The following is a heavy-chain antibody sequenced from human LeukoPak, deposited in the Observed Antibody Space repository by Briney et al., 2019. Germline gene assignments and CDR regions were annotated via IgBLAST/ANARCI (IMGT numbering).Heavy chain of an antibody. CDR3: ARAEEEYYYDSSGSSFQH. D-gene: IGHD3-22*01. CDR1: GYSFTSYW. CDR2: IYPGDSDT. Sequence: GESLKISCKGSGYSFTSYWIGWVRQMPGRGLEWMGIIYPGDSDTRYSPSFQGQVAISADKSISTAYLQWSSLKASDTAMYYCARAEEEYYYDSSGSSFQHWGQGTLVTVSS. V-gene: IGHV5-51*01. J-gene: IGHJ1*01.